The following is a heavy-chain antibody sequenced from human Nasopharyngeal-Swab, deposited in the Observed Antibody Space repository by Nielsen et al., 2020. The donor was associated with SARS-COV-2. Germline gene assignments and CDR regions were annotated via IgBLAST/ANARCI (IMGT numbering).Heavy chain of an antibody. CDR3: ARDPQYSSSWSYYYYYGMDV. CDR1: GGTFSSYA. Sequence: SVKVSCKASGGTFSSYAISWVRQAPGQGLEWMGGIIPIFGTANYAQKFQGRVTITADESTSTAYMELSSLRSEDTAVYYCARDPQYSSSWSYYYYYGMDVWGQGTTVTVSS. J-gene: IGHJ6*02. CDR2: IIPIFGTA. D-gene: IGHD6-13*01. V-gene: IGHV1-69*13.